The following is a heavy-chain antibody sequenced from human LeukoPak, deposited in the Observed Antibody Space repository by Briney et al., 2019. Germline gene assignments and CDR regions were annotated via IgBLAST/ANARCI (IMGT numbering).Heavy chain of an antibody. J-gene: IGHJ3*02. CDR1: GGSISSYD. CDR2: IYASGNT. D-gene: IGHD2-2*03. CDR3: ASGSYAFDI. Sequence: SETLSLTCTVSGGSISSYDWSWIRQPAAKGPEWIGRIYASGNTRYNPSLKSRVTISVDTSKNQFSLKLSSVTAADTAVYYCASGSYAFDIWGQGTMVTVSS. V-gene: IGHV4-4*07.